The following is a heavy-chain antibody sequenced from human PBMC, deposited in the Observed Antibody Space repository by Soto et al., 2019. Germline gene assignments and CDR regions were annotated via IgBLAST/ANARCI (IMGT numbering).Heavy chain of an antibody. CDR2: INTYNGNT. CDR3: ARDRGPFLVGALASFYFDF. D-gene: IGHD1-26*01. V-gene: IGHV1-18*01. CDR1: GYTFTLYG. J-gene: IGHJ4*02. Sequence: QVQLVQSGTEVKKPGASVKVSCKASGYTFTLYGVSWVRQAPGQGLEWMGRINTYNGNTNYAQKLQDRVTMTTDTSTSTVYRELGSLKSAGTAVYYCARDRGPFLVGALASFYFDFWGQGTLVSVSS.